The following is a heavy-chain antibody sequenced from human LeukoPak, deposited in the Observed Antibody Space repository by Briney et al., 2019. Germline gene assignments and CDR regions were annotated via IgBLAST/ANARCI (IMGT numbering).Heavy chain of an antibody. D-gene: IGHD3-3*01. Sequence: GRSLRLSCAASGFTFSDYYMYLIRQAPGMGLDWDSYISSSSGYTNYADFVKGRFTISRDNAKISLNLQMNSLRAEDTAIYYCARRYYDFLSGYYNWYFDLWGRGTLVTVSS. J-gene: IGHJ2*01. CDR3: ARRYYDFLSGYYNWYFDL. CDR2: ISSSSGYT. V-gene: IGHV3-11*03. CDR1: GFTFSDYY.